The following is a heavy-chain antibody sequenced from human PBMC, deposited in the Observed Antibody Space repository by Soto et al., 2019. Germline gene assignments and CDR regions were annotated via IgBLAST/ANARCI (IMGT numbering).Heavy chain of an antibody. CDR3: AKRVHGDPTYDAFDI. D-gene: IGHD4-17*01. V-gene: IGHV3-30*18. CDR1: GFTFSSYG. CDR2: ISYDGSNK. J-gene: IGHJ3*02. Sequence: SLRLSCAASGFTFSSYGMHWVRQAPGKGLEWVAVISYDGSNKYYADSVKGRFTISRDNSKNTLYLQMNSLRAEDTAVYYCAKRVHGDPTYDAFDIWGQGTMVTVSS.